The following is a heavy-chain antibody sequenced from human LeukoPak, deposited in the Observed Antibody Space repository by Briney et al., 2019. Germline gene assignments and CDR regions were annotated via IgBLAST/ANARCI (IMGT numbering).Heavy chain of an antibody. CDR3: ARDDDYGDYFFDY. D-gene: IGHD4-17*01. Sequence: GGSLRLSCAASGFTFSSYWMHWVRQAPGKGLVWVSRINSDGSSASYADSVKGRFTISRDNAKNTLYLQMNSLRAEDTAVYYCARDDDYGDYFFDYWGQGTLVAVSS. V-gene: IGHV3-74*01. J-gene: IGHJ4*02. CDR1: GFTFSSYW. CDR2: INSDGSSA.